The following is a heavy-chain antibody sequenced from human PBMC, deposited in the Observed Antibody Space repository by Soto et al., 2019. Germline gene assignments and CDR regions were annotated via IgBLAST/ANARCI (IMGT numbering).Heavy chain of an antibody. D-gene: IGHD5-12*01. V-gene: IGHV1-46*03. CDR3: ARGKGGWLRFSLSDYFDY. J-gene: IGHJ4*02. CDR1: GYTFTSYY. CDR2: INPSGGST. Sequence: GESLKISCKASGYTFTSYYMHWVRQAPGQGLEWMGIINPSGGSTSYAQKFQGRVTMTRDTSTSTVYMELSSLRSEDTAVYYCARGKGGWLRFSLSDYFDYWGQGTLVTVSS.